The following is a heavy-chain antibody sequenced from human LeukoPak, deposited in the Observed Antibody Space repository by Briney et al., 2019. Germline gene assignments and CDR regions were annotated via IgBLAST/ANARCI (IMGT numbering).Heavy chain of an antibody. D-gene: IGHD6-13*01. CDR1: GFTFSSYG. V-gene: IGHV3-33*01. CDR3: ARERDDSSSWYIDY. Sequence: GGSLTLSCAASGFTFSSYGMLWVRQAPGKGLEWVAVILYDGSNKYYADSVKGRFTISRDNSTTTLYLQMNILRAEDTAVYYCARERDDSSSWYIDYWGQGTLVTVSS. J-gene: IGHJ4*02. CDR2: ILYDGSNK.